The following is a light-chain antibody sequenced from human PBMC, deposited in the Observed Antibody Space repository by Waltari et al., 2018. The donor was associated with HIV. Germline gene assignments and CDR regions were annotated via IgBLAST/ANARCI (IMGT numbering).Light chain of an antibody. J-gene: IGKJ1*01. CDR1: QSVSSN. CDR3: HQYNNWPRT. V-gene: IGKV3-15*01. CDR2: GAS. Sequence: IWMTQSPATLSVPPGQRATLSCSARQSVSSNLAWYQQKPGQAPRVLIYGASTRATGIPARFSGRRSGTEFTLTISSLQSEDFAVYYCHQYNNWPRTFGQGTKVEIK.